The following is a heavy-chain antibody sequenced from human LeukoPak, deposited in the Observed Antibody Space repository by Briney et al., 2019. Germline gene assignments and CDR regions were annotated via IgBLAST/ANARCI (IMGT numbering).Heavy chain of an antibody. Sequence: GGSLRLSCAASGFTFSSYSMNWVRQAPGKGLEWVSGISWNSGSIGYADSVKGRFTISRDNAKNSLYLQMNSLRAEDTALYYCAKDLQYYYDSSGWFQHWGQGTLVTVSS. CDR2: ISWNSGSI. V-gene: IGHV3-9*01. CDR1: GFTFSSYS. D-gene: IGHD3-22*01. J-gene: IGHJ1*01. CDR3: AKDLQYYYDSSGWFQH.